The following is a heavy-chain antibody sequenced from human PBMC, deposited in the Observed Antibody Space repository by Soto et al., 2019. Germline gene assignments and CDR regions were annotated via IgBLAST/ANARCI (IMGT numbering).Heavy chain of an antibody. CDR3: AKESITIFGVVMNYFDS. V-gene: IGHV3-23*01. D-gene: IGHD3-3*01. CDR1: GFTFSNYA. CDR2: ISPSGSST. Sequence: EVQLLESGGGLVQPGGSLRLSCAASGFTFSNYAMSWVRQAPGKGLEWVSAISPSGSSTYADSVKGRFLIYRDNSKNTLYLQMNSPRADDTAVYYCAKESITIFGVVMNYFDSWGQGTLVTVSS. J-gene: IGHJ4*02.